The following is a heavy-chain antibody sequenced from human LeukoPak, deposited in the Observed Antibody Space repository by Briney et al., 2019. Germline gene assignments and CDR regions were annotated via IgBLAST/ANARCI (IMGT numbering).Heavy chain of an antibody. Sequence: SETLSLTCAVSGGSFSGYYWSWIRQPPGKGLEWMGEINHSGSTNYNPSLKSRVTISVDTSKNQFSLKLSSVTAADTAVYYCASKYYDFWSGYLVPSRYYMDVWSKGTTVTVYS. V-gene: IGHV4-34*01. CDR3: ASKYYDFWSGYLVPSRYYMDV. J-gene: IGHJ6*03. CDR1: GGSFSGYY. D-gene: IGHD3-3*01. CDR2: INHSGST.